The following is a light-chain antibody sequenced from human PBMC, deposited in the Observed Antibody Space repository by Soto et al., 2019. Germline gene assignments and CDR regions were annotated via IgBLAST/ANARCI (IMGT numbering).Light chain of an antibody. CDR2: GAS. CDR3: QQYGSSPLT. J-gene: IGKJ1*01. Sequence: EVVLTQSPGTLSLSPGERATLSCRASESVSSSYLAWYQQRPGQDPRLLIYGASSRATGIPDRFSGSGSGTDFSLTISRLDPEDFAVYYCQQYGSSPLTFGQGTKVEIK. V-gene: IGKV3-20*01. CDR1: ESVSSSY.